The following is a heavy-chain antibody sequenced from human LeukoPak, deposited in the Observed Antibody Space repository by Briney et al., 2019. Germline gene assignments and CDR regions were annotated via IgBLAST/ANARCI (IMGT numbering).Heavy chain of an antibody. J-gene: IGHJ4*02. Sequence: SVKVSCKASGGTFSSYAISWVRQDPGQRLEWTGGIIPIFGTANYAQQFQGRVTITTDESTSTAYMELSSLRSEDTAVYYCAVSADILTGYTARSSGYPDDYWGQGTLVTVSS. V-gene: IGHV1-69*05. CDR3: AVSADILTGYTARSSGYPDDY. CDR2: IIPIFGTA. D-gene: IGHD3-9*01. CDR1: GGTFSSYA.